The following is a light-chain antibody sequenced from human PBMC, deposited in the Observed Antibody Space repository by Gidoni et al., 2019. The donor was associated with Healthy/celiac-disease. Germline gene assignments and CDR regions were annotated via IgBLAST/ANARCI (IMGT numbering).Light chain of an antibody. CDR3: QQSYSTPLT. Sequence: DSQMTQSPSSLSASVGDRVTITCRASQSISSYLNWYQQKPGKAPKLLIYAASSLQSGVPSRFSGSGSGTDFTLTISSLQPEDFATYYCQQSYSTPLTFGGXTQVEIK. CDR1: QSISSY. J-gene: IGKJ4*01. CDR2: AAS. V-gene: IGKV1-39*01.